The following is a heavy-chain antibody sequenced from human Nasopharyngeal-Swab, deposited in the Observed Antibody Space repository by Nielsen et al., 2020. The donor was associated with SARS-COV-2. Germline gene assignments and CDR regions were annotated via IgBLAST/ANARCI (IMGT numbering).Heavy chain of an antibody. CDR3: ARGNYYDILTGYYSGYYMGV. V-gene: IGHV3-21*01. D-gene: IGHD3-9*01. CDR1: GFTFTKYN. J-gene: IGHJ6*03. CDR2: ISSSSSYI. Sequence: GGSLRLSCAASGFTFTKYNFNWVRQAPGKGLEWVSSISSSSSYIYYADSVKGRFTISRDNAKKTLYLQMNSLRAEDTAVYYCARGNYYDILTGYYSGYYMGVWGKGTTVTVSS.